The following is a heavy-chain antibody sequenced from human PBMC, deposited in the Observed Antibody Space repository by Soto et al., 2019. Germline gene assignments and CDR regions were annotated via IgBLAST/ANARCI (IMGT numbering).Heavy chain of an antibody. CDR2: IGSKGETYAT. CDR1: GFTFGASA. D-gene: IGHD3-22*01. CDR3: TSPYYYDTSGSFDY. J-gene: IGHJ4*02. V-gene: IGHV3-73*01. Sequence: GGSLRLSCAASGFTFGASALQWVRQASGKGLEWLGRIGSKGETYATAYAASVKGRFTISRDDSKNTAYLQMNSLKTEDTAVYYCTSPYYYDTSGSFDYWGQGTLVTVSS.